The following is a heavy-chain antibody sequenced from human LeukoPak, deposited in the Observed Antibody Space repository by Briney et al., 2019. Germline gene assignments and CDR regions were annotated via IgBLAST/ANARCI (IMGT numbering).Heavy chain of an antibody. CDR3: ASLPGQDTATLLDY. CDR1: GGSISSSSYY. Sequence: SETLSLTCTVSGGSISSSSYYWGWIRQPPGKGPEWIGSIYYSGSTYYNPSLKSRVTISVDTSKNQFSLKLSSVTAADTAVYYCASLPGQDTATLLDYWGQGTLVTVSS. J-gene: IGHJ4*02. V-gene: IGHV4-39*01. D-gene: IGHD5-18*01. CDR2: IYYSGST.